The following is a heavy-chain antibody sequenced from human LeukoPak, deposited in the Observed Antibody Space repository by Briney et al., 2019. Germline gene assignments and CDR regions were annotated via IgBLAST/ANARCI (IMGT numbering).Heavy chain of an antibody. CDR2: ISYDGSNK. J-gene: IGHJ4*02. D-gene: IGHD3-22*01. Sequence: GGSRRFSCAASGFTFSSYAMHWVRQAPGKGLEGVAVISYDGSNKYYADSVKGRFTISRDNSKNTLYLQMNSLRAEDTAVYYCARGFFYDSSGRHFDYWGQGTLVTVSS. CDR3: ARGFFYDSSGRHFDY. V-gene: IGHV3-30-3*01. CDR1: GFTFSSYA.